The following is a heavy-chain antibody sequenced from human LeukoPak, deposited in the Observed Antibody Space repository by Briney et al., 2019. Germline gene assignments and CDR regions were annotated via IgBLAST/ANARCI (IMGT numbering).Heavy chain of an antibody. CDR1: GYTFTGYY. D-gene: IGHD2-2*01. CDR3: ARYCSSTTLPYYYYYYMDV. CDR2: INPNSGGT. V-gene: IGHV1-2*02. Sequence: ASVKVSCKASGYTFTGYYMHWVRQAPGQGLEWMGWINPNSGGTNYAQKFQGRVTMTRDTSISTAYMELSRLRSDDTAVYYCARYCSSTTLPYYYYYYMDVWGKGTTVTVSS. J-gene: IGHJ6*03.